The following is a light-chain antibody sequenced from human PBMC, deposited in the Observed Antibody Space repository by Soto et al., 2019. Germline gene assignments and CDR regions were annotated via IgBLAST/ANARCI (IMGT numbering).Light chain of an antibody. Sequence: QSALTQPASVSGSPGQSITISCTGTSSDVGGYSRVSWYQHHPGKAPKLMIYEVSDRPSGVPNRFSGSKSGNTASLTISGLQAEDEADYYCNSYTSSNTRVFGTGTKVTVL. V-gene: IGLV2-14*01. CDR1: SSDVGGYSR. J-gene: IGLJ1*01. CDR3: NSYTSSNTRV. CDR2: EVS.